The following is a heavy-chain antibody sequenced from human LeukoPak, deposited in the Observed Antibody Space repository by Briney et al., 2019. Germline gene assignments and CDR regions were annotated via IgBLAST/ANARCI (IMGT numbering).Heavy chain of an antibody. CDR3: ARGWIPSDISMN. D-gene: IGHD3-22*01. Sequence: GGSLRLSCAASGFTSSTYNMNWVRQAPGKGLVWVSRIKGDGSTTEYADSVKGRFTISRDNAKNTLYLQMDSLRAEDTAVYYCARGWIPSDISMNWGQGTMVTVSS. CDR2: IKGDGSTT. J-gene: IGHJ3*01. V-gene: IGHV3-74*01. CDR1: GFTSSTYN.